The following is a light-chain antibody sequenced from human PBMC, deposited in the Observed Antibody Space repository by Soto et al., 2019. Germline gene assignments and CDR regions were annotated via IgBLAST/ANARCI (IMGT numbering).Light chain of an antibody. CDR2: EVS. J-gene: IGLJ1*01. CDR3: SSYAGSNNSYV. CDR1: SSDVGGYNY. Sequence: QSALTQPPSASGSPGQSVTISCTGTSSDVGGYNYVSWYQQHPGKAPKLMIYEVSKRPSGVPDRFSGSKSGNTASLTVSGRQAEDEADYYCSSYAGSNNSYVFGTGTKLTVL. V-gene: IGLV2-8*01.